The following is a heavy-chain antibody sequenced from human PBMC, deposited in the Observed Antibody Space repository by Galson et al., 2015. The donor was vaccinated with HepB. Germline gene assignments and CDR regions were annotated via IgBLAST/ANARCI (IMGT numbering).Heavy chain of an antibody. V-gene: IGHV3-23*01. CDR1: GFTFRNYV. CDR3: AKSYFDVSGYLD. Sequence: SLRLSCAASGFTFRNYVMTWVRQAPGKGLEWVSSLSSSGGGTYYADSVKGRVTISRDNSKNTLYLQMHSLRAEDTAVYYCAKSYFDVSGYLDWSQGTLVTVSS. CDR2: LSSSGGGT. J-gene: IGHJ4*02. D-gene: IGHD3-22*01.